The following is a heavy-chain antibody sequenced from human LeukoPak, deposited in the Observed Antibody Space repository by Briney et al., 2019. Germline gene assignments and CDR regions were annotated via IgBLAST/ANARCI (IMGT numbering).Heavy chain of an antibody. J-gene: IGHJ4*02. CDR2: ISYDGSNK. D-gene: IGHD3-22*01. Sequence: PGRSLRLSCAASGFTFSSYAMHWVRQAPGKGLEWVAVISYDGSNKYYADSVKGRFTISRDNSKNTLYLQMNSLRAEDTAVYYCARDNARYYYDSSGLPGYWGQGTLVTVSS. CDR1: GFTFSSYA. CDR3: ARDNARYYYDSSGLPGY. V-gene: IGHV3-30-3*01.